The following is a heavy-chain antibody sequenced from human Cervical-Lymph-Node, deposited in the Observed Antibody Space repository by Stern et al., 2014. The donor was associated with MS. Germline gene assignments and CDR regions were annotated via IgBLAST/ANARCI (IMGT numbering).Heavy chain of an antibody. J-gene: IGHJ4*02. Sequence: VQLVESGAEVKKPGASVKVSCKASGHTTTSYGITWVRQAPGQGLERMGWISAHNGNTNYEQKFQGRVTMTTDTSTSTAYMELRSLRSDDTAVYICATFIPTSGTFNWWGQGTLVTVSS. V-gene: IGHV1-18*01. CDR2: ISAHNGNT. CDR1: GHTTTSYG. CDR3: ATFIPTSGTFNW. D-gene: IGHD1-1*01.